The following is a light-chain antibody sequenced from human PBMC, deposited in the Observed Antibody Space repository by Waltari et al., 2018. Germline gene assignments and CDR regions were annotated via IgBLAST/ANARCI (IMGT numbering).Light chain of an antibody. CDR3: QQSYRSPWT. Sequence: DIQMTPSPSSLSASVGDRVTIPCRASQTIDRYLNWYHQKPGKAPKLLIYAASTLQSGVPSRFSGSGSGTDFTLTIIGLQPEDFATYFCQQSYRSPWTFGQGTRVDIK. CDR1: QTIDRY. V-gene: IGKV1-39*01. CDR2: AAS. J-gene: IGKJ1*01.